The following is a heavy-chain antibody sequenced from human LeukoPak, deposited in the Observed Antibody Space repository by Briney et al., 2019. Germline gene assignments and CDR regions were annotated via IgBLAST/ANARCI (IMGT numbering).Heavy chain of an antibody. D-gene: IGHD5-18*01. Sequence: GGSLRLSCAASGFTFSSYSMNWVRQAPGKGLEWVSSISSTSNYIYYADSVKGRFTISRDNAKTSLYLQMNSLRAEDTAVYYCARDDRYSYGYSQSGHFDYWGQGILVAVSS. V-gene: IGHV3-21*01. J-gene: IGHJ4*02. CDR2: ISSTSNYI. CDR3: ARDDRYSYGYSQSGHFDY. CDR1: GFTFSSYS.